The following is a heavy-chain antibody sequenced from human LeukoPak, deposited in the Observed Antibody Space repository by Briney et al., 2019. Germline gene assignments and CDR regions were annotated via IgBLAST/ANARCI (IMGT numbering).Heavy chain of an antibody. J-gene: IGHJ6*03. CDR1: GFTFTSSA. D-gene: IGHD4-23*01. Sequence: SGKVSCKASGFTFTSSAMQWVRQARGQRREWRGWIVVGSGKTNYAQKFQERDTITRDRSTSTAYMELRSLRSEDTAVYYCAADPVVTPDYYYYYMDVWGKGTTVTVSS. CDR2: IVVGSGKT. CDR3: AADPVVTPDYYYYYMDV. V-gene: IGHV1-58*02.